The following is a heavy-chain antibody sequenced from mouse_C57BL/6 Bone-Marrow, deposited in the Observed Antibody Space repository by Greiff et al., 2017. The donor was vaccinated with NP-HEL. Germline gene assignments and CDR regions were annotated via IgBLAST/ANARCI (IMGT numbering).Heavy chain of an antibody. D-gene: IGHD3-2*02. Sequence: QVQLKQSGAELVKPGASVKLSCKASGYTFTSYWMHWVKQRPGQGLEWIGMIHPNSGSTNYNEKFKSKATLTVDKSSSTAYMQLSSLTSEDSAVYYCARSGSSGYSFDYWGQGTTLTVSS. V-gene: IGHV1-64*01. CDR1: GYTFTSYW. CDR2: IHPNSGST. J-gene: IGHJ2*01. CDR3: ARSGSSGYSFDY.